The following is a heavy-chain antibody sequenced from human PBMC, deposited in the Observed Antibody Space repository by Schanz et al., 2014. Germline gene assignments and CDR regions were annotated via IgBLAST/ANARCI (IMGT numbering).Heavy chain of an antibody. V-gene: IGHV3-33*01. CDR1: GFIFSSYG. Sequence: QVQLLQFGGGVVQPGRSLRLSCAASGFIFSSYGLHWVRQAPGKGLEWVAVIWSDGSGKYYADSVKGRFTISRDSPKNTLYLQMNSLRAEDTALYYCARDSGPYYDKSMDVWGQGTTVDVSS. D-gene: IGHD3-9*01. CDR2: IWSDGSGK. J-gene: IGHJ6*02. CDR3: ARDSGPYYDKSMDV.